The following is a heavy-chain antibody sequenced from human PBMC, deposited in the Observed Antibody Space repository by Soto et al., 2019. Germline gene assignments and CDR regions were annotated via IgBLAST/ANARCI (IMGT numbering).Heavy chain of an antibody. CDR2: IYPGGSDT. Sequence: PGESLKISCKGSGYSFTSYWIGWVRQMPGKGLEWMGIIYPGGSDTRYSPSFQGQVTISADKSISTAYLQWSSLKASDTAMYYCARHVPIVVVPAAINYYVMDVWGQGTTVTVYS. CDR1: GYSFTSYW. D-gene: IGHD2-2*02. V-gene: IGHV5-51*01. J-gene: IGHJ6*02. CDR3: ARHVPIVVVPAAINYYVMDV.